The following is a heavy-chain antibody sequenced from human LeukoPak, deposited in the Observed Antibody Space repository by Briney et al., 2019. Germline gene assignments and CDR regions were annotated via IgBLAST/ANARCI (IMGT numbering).Heavy chain of an antibody. J-gene: IGHJ5*02. CDR2: MNPNSGNT. Sequence: ASVKVSCKASGYTFTSYDINWVRQATGQGLEWMGWMNPNSGNTGYAQKFQGRVTITRNTSISTAYMELSSLRSEDTAVYYCARGWSIAARRHWFDPWGQGTLVTVFS. V-gene: IGHV1-8*03. CDR3: ARGWSIAARRHWFDP. CDR1: GYTFTSYD. D-gene: IGHD6-6*01.